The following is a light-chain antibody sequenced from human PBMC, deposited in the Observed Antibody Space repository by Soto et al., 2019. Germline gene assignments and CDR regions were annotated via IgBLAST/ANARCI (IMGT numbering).Light chain of an antibody. Sequence: DIPLTPLPSTTCACVTARSRISSRASHNIRNWLALYQQKPGKAPKLLIFAASSLQSGVPSRFSGSRSGPDFTLTISSLQPEDFAPYYCQQSYSSPPTFGQGTKVDIK. CDR3: QQSYSSPPT. CDR2: AAS. CDR1: HNIRNW. V-gene: IGKV1-39*01. J-gene: IGKJ1*01.